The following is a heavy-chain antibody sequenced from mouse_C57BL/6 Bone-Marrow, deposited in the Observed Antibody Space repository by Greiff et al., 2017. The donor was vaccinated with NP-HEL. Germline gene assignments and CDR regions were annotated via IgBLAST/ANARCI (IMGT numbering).Heavy chain of an antibody. CDR1: GYSITSGYY. CDR3: ARSLLHFDY. V-gene: IGHV3-6*01. D-gene: IGHD2-10*01. Sequence: VQLQQSGPGLVKPSQSLSLTCSVTGYSITSGYYWNWIRQFPGNKLEWMGYISYDGSNNYNPSLKNRISITRDTSKNQFFLKLNSVTTEDTATYYCARSLLHFDYWGQGTTRTVSS. CDR2: ISYDGSN. J-gene: IGHJ2*01.